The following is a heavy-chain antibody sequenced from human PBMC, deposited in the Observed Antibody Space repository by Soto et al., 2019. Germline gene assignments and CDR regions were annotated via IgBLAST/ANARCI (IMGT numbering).Heavy chain of an antibody. J-gene: IGHJ4*02. CDR3: ARDNTPGLLDY. V-gene: IGHV3-7*01. CDR2: INHDGSEK. Sequence: EVQLVESGGGLVQPGGSLRLSCAASGFTFSTYWMSWVRQAPGKGLEWVANINHDGSEKYYVDSVKGRFTICRDNAENSLYLQMNSLRAEATAGYYCARDNTPGLLDYWGQGTLVTLSS. CDR1: GFTFSTYW. D-gene: IGHD3-16*01.